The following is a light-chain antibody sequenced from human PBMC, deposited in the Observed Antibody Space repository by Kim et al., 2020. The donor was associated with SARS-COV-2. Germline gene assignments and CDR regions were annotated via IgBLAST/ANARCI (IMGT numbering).Light chain of an antibody. CDR1: QSVLYSSKNKNY. J-gene: IGKJ1*01. Sequence: VTINCKSSQSVLYSSKNKNYLAWYQQKPGQPPKLLIYWASTRESGVPDRFSGSGAGTDFTLTISSLQAEDVAVYYCQQYYTTPPTFGQGTKVEIK. CDR2: WAS. V-gene: IGKV4-1*01. CDR3: QQYYTTPPT.